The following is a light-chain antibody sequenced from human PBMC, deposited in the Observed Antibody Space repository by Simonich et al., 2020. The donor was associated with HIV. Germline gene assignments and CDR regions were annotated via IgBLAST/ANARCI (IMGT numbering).Light chain of an antibody. J-gene: IGKJ3*01. Sequence: DTVMTQTPLSLSVTPGQPASMSCKSSQSLLHSDGKTYLYWYLQKPGQSPQLLIYDASNRFSGVPDRFSGSGSGTDFTLKISRVEAEDVGLYYCMQSVQLPFTFGPGTKVDIK. CDR3: MQSVQLPFT. CDR1: QSLLHSDGKTY. CDR2: DAS. V-gene: IGKV2D-29*02.